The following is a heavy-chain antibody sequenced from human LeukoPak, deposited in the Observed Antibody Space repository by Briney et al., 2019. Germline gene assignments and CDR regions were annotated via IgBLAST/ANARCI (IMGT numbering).Heavy chain of an antibody. Sequence: GGSLRLSCAASGFIVSNYCMGWVRQAPGKGLERVAYIKQDASETYYVDSVRGRFSISRDNAKNSLFLQMNSLRAEDTAVYYCATDPSGPSDSSGWYYFDNWGQGTLVTVSS. J-gene: IGHJ4*02. CDR1: GFIVSNYC. CDR3: ATDPSGPSDSSGWYYFDN. CDR2: IKQDASET. V-gene: IGHV3-7*01. D-gene: IGHD6-19*01.